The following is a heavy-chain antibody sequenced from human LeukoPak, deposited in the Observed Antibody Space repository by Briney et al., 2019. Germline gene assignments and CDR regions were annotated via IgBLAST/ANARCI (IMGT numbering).Heavy chain of an antibody. V-gene: IGHV1-69*13. Sequence: SVKVSCKASGGTFSSYAISWVRQAPGHGLEWMGGIIPIFGTANYAQKFQGRVTITADESTSTAYMELSSLRSEDTAVYYCARNLEQQLDSSIDYWGQGTLVTVSS. J-gene: IGHJ4*02. D-gene: IGHD6-13*01. CDR3: ARNLEQQLDSSIDY. CDR2: IIPIFGTA. CDR1: GGTFSSYA.